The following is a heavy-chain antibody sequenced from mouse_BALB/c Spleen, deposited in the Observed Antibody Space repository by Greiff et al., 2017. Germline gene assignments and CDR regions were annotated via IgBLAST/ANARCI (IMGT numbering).Heavy chain of an antibody. CDR3: AREEAARAPFAY. Sequence: QVQLKESGPGLVAPSQSLSITCTVSGFSLTSYGVHWVRQPPGKGLEWLGVIWAGGSTNYNSALMSRLSISKDNSKSQVFLKMNSLQTDDTAMYYCAREEAARAPFAYWGQGTLVTVSA. J-gene: IGHJ3*01. CDR1: GFSLTSYG. D-gene: IGHD3-1*01. CDR2: IWAGGST. V-gene: IGHV2-9*02.